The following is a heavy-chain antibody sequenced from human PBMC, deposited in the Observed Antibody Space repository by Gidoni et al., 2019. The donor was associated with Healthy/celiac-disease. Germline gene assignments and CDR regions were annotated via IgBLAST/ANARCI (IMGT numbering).Heavy chain of an antibody. Sequence: QVQLQESGPGLVKPSETLSLTCTLSGGSISSYYWSWCRQPPGKGLEWIGYIYYSGSTNYNPSLKSRVTISVDTSKNQFSLKLSSVTAADTAVYYCARGLGIVVVPAAILFDYWGQGTLVTVSS. D-gene: IGHD2-2*01. CDR2: IYYSGST. CDR3: ARGLGIVVVPAAILFDY. V-gene: IGHV4-59*01. J-gene: IGHJ4*02. CDR1: GGSISSYY.